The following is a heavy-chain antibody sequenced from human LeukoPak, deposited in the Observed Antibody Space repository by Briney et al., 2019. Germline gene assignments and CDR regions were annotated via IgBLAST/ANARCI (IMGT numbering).Heavy chain of an antibody. Sequence: AGGSLRPSCAASGFTFSSYSMNWVRQAPGKGLEWVSSISSSSSYIYYADSVKGRFTISRDNSKNTLYLQMNSLRAEDTAVYYCARDPPGPFYYYDSSGYFDYWGQGTLVTVSS. V-gene: IGHV3-21*01. D-gene: IGHD3-22*01. J-gene: IGHJ4*02. CDR1: GFTFSSYS. CDR2: ISSSSSYI. CDR3: ARDPPGPFYYYDSSGYFDY.